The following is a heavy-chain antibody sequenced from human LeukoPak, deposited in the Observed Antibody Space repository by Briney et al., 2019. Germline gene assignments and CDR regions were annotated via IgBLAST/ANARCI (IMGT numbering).Heavy chain of an antibody. CDR3: ARGPIQLWIHNAMDV. D-gene: IGHD5-18*01. CDR2: IRSKAYRGTT. J-gene: IGHJ6*02. Sequence: PGGSLRLSCTGSGFTFGDHAMSWVRQAPGKGLEWVGFIRSKAYRGTTEYAASVKGRFTISRDDSASTDYLQMNSLRTEDTAVYYCARGPIQLWIHNAMDVWGQGTTVTVSS. V-gene: IGHV3-49*04. CDR1: GFTFGDHA.